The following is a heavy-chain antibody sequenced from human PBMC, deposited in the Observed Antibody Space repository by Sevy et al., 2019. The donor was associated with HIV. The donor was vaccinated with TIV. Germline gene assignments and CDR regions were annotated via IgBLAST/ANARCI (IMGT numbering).Heavy chain of an antibody. Sequence: GGSLRLSCAASGFSFSAYTMNWVRQAPGKGLEWVSSINSGRNYIYYADSMKGRFTISRDNDKNSLYPQMNSLRAEDTAVYYCARSSGWSQPTDYWGQGTLVTVSS. D-gene: IGHD6-19*01. V-gene: IGHV3-21*06. CDR1: GFSFSAYT. J-gene: IGHJ4*02. CDR3: ARSSGWSQPTDY. CDR2: INSGRNYI.